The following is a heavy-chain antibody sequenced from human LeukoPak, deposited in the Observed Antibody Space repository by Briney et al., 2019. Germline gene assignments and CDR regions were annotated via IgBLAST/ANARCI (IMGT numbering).Heavy chain of an antibody. CDR3: ARLDDNSGYFH. D-gene: IGHD3-22*01. V-gene: IGHV4-39*01. Sequence: SGTLSLTCTVSGGSISSSSYYWGWIRPPPGKGLEWVGSSYYSGSTYYNPSLKSRITVSVDTSKNQFSRKLSSVTAADTAVYYCARLDDNSGYFHWGQGTLVTVSS. CDR2: SYYSGST. CDR1: GGSISSSSYY. J-gene: IGHJ4*02.